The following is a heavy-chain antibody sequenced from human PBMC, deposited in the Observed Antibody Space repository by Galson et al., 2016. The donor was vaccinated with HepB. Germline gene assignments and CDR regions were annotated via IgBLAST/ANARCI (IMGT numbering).Heavy chain of an antibody. D-gene: IGHD5-24*01. J-gene: IGHJ4*02. V-gene: IGHV1-46*01. CDR1: GYTFTSYY. Sequence: VKVSCKASGYTFTSYYMHWVRQAPGQGLEWMGTINPRGGSTGYAQKFQGRVTMTRDTSTSTVYMELSSLRSEDTAVYYCARDPGDGYNLPYDYWGQGTLVTVSS. CDR2: INPRGGST. CDR3: ARDPGDGYNLPYDY.